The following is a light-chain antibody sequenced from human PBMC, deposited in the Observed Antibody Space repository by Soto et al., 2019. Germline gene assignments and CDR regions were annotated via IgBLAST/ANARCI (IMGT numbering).Light chain of an antibody. CDR2: GNT. J-gene: IGLJ3*02. CDR1: SSNIGAGYD. Sequence: QSVLTQPPSVSGAPGHRVTISCTGISSNIGAGYDVHWYQQLPGRAPKLLVYGNTNRPSGVPDRFSGSKSGTSASLAITGLQAEDEADYYCLCFERRWRVVFGGGTKLTVL. V-gene: IGLV1-40*01. CDR3: LCFERRWRVV.